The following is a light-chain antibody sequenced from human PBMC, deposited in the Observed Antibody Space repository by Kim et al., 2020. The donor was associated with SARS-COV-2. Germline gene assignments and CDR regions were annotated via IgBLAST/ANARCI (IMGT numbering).Light chain of an antibody. J-gene: IGLJ2*01. Sequence: GRACTISCTGTSSDVGGYNYVAWYQQHPGKAPKIMIYDVNNRPSGVSNRFSGSKSGNTASLTISGLQDEDEADYYCSSYTSSSTLIFGGGTQLTVL. CDR2: DVN. CDR3: SSYTSSSTLI. V-gene: IGLV2-14*03. CDR1: SSDVGGYNY.